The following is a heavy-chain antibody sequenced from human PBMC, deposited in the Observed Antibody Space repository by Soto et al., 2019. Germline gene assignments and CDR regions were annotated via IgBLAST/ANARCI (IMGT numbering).Heavy chain of an antibody. D-gene: IGHD1-1*01. J-gene: IGHJ4*02. Sequence: LSLTCTVSGGSISSYYWSWIRQPPGKGLEWIGYIYYSGSTNYNPSLKSRVTISVDTPKNQFSLKLSSVTAADTAVYYCARGRRELDYWGQGTLVTVSS. CDR1: GGSISSYY. CDR2: IYYSGST. CDR3: ARGRRELDY. V-gene: IGHV4-59*01.